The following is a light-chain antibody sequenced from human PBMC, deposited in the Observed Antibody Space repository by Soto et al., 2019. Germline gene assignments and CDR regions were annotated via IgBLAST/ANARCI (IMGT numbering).Light chain of an antibody. V-gene: IGKV3-20*01. J-gene: IGKJ5*01. CDR1: QTINSGY. CDR3: QQYGSSPTWT. Sequence: IVLTQSPGTLSLSPGERAALSCRASQTINSGYLAWYQQKPGQSPRLLIYGASSRATGVPDRFSGSGSGTDFTLTINRLEPEDFAVYYCQQYGSSPTWTFGQGTRLEIK. CDR2: GAS.